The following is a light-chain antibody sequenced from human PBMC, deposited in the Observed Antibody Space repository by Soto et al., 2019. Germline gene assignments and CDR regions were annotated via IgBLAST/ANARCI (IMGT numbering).Light chain of an antibody. J-gene: IGLJ3*02. V-gene: IGLV1-47*02. CDR1: TSNTGSNH. CDR2: STN. CDR3: AAWDDSLSGPV. Sequence: QSVLTQPPSASGTPGQRVTMSCSGTTSNTGSNHVYWYRQFPGTAPKLIIYSTNERPSGVPDRFSGSTSGTSASLSISGLRVEDEADYYCAAWDDSLSGPVFGGGTKLTVL.